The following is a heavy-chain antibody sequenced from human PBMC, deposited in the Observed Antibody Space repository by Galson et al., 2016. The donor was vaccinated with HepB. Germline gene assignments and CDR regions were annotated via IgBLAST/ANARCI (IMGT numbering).Heavy chain of an antibody. CDR2: INPSGGNT. J-gene: IGHJ4*02. V-gene: IGHV1-46*01. D-gene: IGHD4-17*01. CDR3: AQGFYGDYFDY. CDR1: GYTFTSYY. Sequence: SVKVSCKASGYTFTSYYINWVRQAPGQGLEWMGGINPSGGNTNYAQKFQDRVAMTSDTSTSTVFMELSGLRSEDTAVYFCAQGFYGDYFDYWGQGTLVTVSS.